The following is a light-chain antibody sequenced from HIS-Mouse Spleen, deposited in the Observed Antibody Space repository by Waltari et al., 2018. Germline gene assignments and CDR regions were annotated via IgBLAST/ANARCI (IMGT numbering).Light chain of an antibody. CDR2: AGS. V-gene: IGLV2-23*01. Sequence: QSALTQPASVSGSPGQSITIPCTGTSSDVGSYNLVPWYQQHPGKAPKLMIYAGSKRPSGVSNRFSGSKSGNTASLTISGLQAEDEADYYCCSYAGSSTFVVFGGGTKLTVL. J-gene: IGLJ2*01. CDR3: CSYAGSSTFVV. CDR1: SSDVGSYNL.